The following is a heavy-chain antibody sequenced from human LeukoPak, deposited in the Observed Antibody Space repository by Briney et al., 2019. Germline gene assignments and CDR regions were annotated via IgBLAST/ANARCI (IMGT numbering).Heavy chain of an antibody. Sequence: ASVKVSCQASGYTFTNYALNWVRQAPGQGLEWMGIINPSGGSTSYAQKFQGRVTMTRDTSTSTVYMELSSLRSEDTAVYYCARGLRQNWFDPWGQGTLVTVSS. CDR2: INPSGGST. J-gene: IGHJ5*02. CDR1: GYTFTNYA. CDR3: ARGLRQNWFDP. V-gene: IGHV1-46*01.